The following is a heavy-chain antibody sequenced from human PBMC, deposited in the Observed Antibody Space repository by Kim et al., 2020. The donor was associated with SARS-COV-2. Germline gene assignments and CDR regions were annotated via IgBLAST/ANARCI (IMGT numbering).Heavy chain of an antibody. CDR2: GSEK. V-gene: IGHV3-7*03. J-gene: IGHJ6*02. Sequence: GSEKYYVDSVKGRFTISRDNAKNSLYLQMNSLRAEDTAVYYCARAVFMDVWGQGTTVTVSS. D-gene: IGHD3-10*01. CDR3: ARAVFMDV.